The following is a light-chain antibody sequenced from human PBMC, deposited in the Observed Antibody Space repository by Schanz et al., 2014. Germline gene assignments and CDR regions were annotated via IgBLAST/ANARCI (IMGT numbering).Light chain of an antibody. CDR3: QQYGSLPRT. J-gene: IGKJ4*01. CDR2: GAS. Sequence: EIVLTQSPGTLSLSEGERATLSCRASQSVSSNSLAWFQFKPGQAPRLLIYGASTRATGIPARFSGSGSGTEFTLTISSLQSEDFAVYYCQQYGSLPRTFGGGTKVEIK. CDR1: QSVSSNS. V-gene: IGKV3-20*01.